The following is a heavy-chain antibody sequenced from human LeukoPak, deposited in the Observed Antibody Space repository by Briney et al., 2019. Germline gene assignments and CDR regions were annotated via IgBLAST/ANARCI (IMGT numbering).Heavy chain of an antibody. D-gene: IGHD3-10*01. J-gene: IGHJ4*02. CDR3: AKGPGFGELENYFDY. V-gene: IGHV3-23*01. Sequence: PGGSLRLSCAASGFTFSSYAMSWVRQAPGKGLEWVSAISGSGGSTYYADSVKGRFTISRDNSKNTLYLQMNSLRAEDTAVYYCAKGPGFGELENYFDYWGQGTLVTVSS. CDR2: ISGSGGST. CDR1: GFTFSSYA.